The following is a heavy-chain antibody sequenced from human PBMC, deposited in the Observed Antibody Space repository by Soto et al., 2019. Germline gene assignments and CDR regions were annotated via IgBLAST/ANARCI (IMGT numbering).Heavy chain of an antibody. V-gene: IGHV3-23*01. Sequence: GGSLRLSCAASGFTFSSSAMSWVRRAPGEGLEWVSAITGGGGGTYYADSVKGRFTISRDNSKNTLFLQMSSPRAEDTAVYYCAKGPGSARPYYFDCWGQGTLVTVSS. J-gene: IGHJ4*02. CDR1: GFTFSSSA. CDR2: ITGGGGGT. D-gene: IGHD2-2*01. CDR3: AKGPGSARPYYFDC.